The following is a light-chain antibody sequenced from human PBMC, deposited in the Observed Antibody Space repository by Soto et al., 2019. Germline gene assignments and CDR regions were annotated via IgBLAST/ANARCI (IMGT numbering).Light chain of an antibody. Sequence: IEETRCPPSICAYIGDRVTITCLASQSISSYLNWNQHKPGKAPNLLIYAATTLQSGVPSWFSARRSGTDFNLTINILQAEEFAAYYCLQDHGYQWTFGQGT. CDR1: QSISSY. CDR3: LQDHGYQWT. J-gene: IGKJ2*02. V-gene: IGKV1-6*01. CDR2: AAT.